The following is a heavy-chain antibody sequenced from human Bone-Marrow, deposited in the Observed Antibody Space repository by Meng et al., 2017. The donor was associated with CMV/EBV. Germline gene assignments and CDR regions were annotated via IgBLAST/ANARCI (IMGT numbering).Heavy chain of an antibody. V-gene: IGHV1-18*01. CDR2: ISAYNGNT. CDR1: GYTFTNYG. Sequence: ASVKVSCKASGYTFTNYGINWVRQAPGQGLEWMGWISAYNGNTNYAQKLQGRVTMTTDTSTSTAYMELRSLRSDDTAVYYCARTRERAGRILLWFGANWFDPWGQGTLVTVSS. J-gene: IGHJ5*02. CDR3: ARTRERAGRILLWFGANWFDP. D-gene: IGHD3-10*01.